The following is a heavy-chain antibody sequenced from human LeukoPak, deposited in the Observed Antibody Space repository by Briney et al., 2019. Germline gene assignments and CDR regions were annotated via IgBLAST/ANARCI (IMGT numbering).Heavy chain of an antibody. CDR3: AKLGFDSSGSHSRVDY. Sequence: GGSLRLSCAASGFPFSSYGMHWVRQPPGKGLEWVGFVSYDGSKKFYADFVKGRFSISRDNSKNTLYVLMNSLGAEDTALYYCAKLGFDSSGSHSRVDYWGQGTPVTVSS. CDR1: GFPFSSYG. D-gene: IGHD3-22*01. V-gene: IGHV3-30*18. CDR2: VSYDGSKK. J-gene: IGHJ4*02.